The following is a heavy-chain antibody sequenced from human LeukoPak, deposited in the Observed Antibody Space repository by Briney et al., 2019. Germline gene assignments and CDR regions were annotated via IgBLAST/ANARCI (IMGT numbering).Heavy chain of an antibody. Sequence: GSSVKVSCKASGGTFSSYAISWVRQATGQGLEWMGWMNPNSGNTGYAQKFQGRVTMTRNTSISTAYMELSSLRSEDTAVYYCARGTYYYDSSGYSHFQHWGQGTLVTASS. CDR1: GGTFSSYA. CDR3: ARGTYYYDSSGYSHFQH. J-gene: IGHJ1*01. D-gene: IGHD3-22*01. CDR2: MNPNSGNT. V-gene: IGHV1-8*02.